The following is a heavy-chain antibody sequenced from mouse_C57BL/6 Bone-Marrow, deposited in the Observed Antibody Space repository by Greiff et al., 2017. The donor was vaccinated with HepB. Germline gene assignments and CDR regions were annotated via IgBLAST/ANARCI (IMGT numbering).Heavy chain of an antibody. CDR1: GYTFTSYW. CDR3: ARSRAGSSGDAMDY. CDR2: IDPNSGGT. V-gene: IGHV1-72*01. J-gene: IGHJ4*01. D-gene: IGHD3-2*02. Sequence: QVHVKQSGAELVKPGASVKLSCKASGYTFTSYWMHWVKQRPGRGLEWIGRIDPNSGGTKYNEKFKSKATLTVDKPSSTAYMQLSSLTSEDSAVYYCARSRAGSSGDAMDYWGQGTSVTVSS.